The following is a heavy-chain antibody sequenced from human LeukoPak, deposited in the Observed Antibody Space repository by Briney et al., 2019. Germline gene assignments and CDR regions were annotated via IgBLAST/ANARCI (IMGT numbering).Heavy chain of an antibody. CDR2: ISGSGGST. J-gene: IGHJ4*02. Sequence: QPGRSLRLSCAASGFTFSSYAMSWVRQAPGKGLEWVSAISGSGGSTYYADSVKGRFTISRDNSKNTLYLQMNSLRAEDTAVYYCAKDPTYYYDSSGYYGVDYWGQGTLVTVSS. CDR3: AKDPTYYYDSSGYYGVDY. V-gene: IGHV3-23*01. CDR1: GFTFSSYA. D-gene: IGHD3-22*01.